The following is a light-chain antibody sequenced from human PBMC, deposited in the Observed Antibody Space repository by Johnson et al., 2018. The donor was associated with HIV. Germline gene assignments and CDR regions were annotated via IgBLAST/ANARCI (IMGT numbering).Light chain of an antibody. CDR3: GTWDTSLGAHYV. V-gene: IGLV1-51*01. CDR2: DNN. Sequence: QSVLTQPPSVSAAPGQKVTISCSGSSSNIGNNYVSWYQQFPGTAPKLLIYDNNKRPSGIPDRFSGSKSGTSATLGITGLQTGDEADYYCGTWDTSLGAHYVCGTGTEVTVL. CDR1: SSNIGNNY. J-gene: IGLJ1*01.